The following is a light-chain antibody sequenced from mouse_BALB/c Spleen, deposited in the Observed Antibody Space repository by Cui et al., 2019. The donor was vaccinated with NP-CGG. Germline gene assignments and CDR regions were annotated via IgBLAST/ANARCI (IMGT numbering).Light chain of an antibody. CDR2: GTN. Sequence: QAVVNQESALTKSPGETVTFTCRSSTGAVTTSNYANWVQEKPDHLFTGLIGGTNNRAPGVPARFSGSLIGDKAALTITGAQTEDEAIYFCALWYSNHWVFGGGTKLTVL. V-gene: IGLV1*01. CDR3: ALWYSNHWV. CDR1: TGAVTTSNY. J-gene: IGLJ1*01.